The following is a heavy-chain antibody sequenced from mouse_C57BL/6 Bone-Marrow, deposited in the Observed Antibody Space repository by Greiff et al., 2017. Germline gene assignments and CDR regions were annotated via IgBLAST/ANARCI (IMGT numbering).Heavy chain of an antibody. CDR3: AKITTVVATDYCDY. CDR1: GYTFTNYW. V-gene: IGHV1-50*01. Sequence: QVQLQQPGAELVKPGASVKLSCKASGYTFTNYWMQWVKQRPGQGLEWIGEIDPSDSYTNYNQKFKGKATLTVDTSSSTAYMQLSSLTSEDSAVYYCAKITTVVATDYCDYWGQGTTLTVSS. CDR2: IDPSDSYT. D-gene: IGHD1-1*01. J-gene: IGHJ2*01.